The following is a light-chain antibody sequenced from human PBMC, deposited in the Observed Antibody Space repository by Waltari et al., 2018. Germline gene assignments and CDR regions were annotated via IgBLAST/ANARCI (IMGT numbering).Light chain of an antibody. CDR3: QQSYTTPRT. CDR2: AAS. V-gene: IGKV1-39*01. J-gene: IGKJ1*01. Sequence: DIQMTQSPSSLSASVGDRVTITCRASQSIGTYLNWYQHKPRRAPELLIYAASTLQGGGPSRFGGSGSETHCTLAISSLQREDFATYYCQQSYTTPRTFGQGTKVEIK. CDR1: QSIGTY.